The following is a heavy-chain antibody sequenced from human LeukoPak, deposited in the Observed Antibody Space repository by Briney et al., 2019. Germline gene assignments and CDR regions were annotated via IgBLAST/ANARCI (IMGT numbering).Heavy chain of an antibody. V-gene: IGHV3-30*03. CDR2: ISYDGSNK. CDR3: ARDPRSSGYDFGY. J-gene: IGHJ4*02. Sequence: GGSLRLSCAASGFTFSSYGMHWVRQAPGKGLEWVAVISYDGSNKYYADSVKGRFTISRDNSKNTLYLQMNSLRAEDTAVYYCARDPRSSGYDFGYWGQGTLVTVSS. D-gene: IGHD5-12*01. CDR1: GFTFSSYG.